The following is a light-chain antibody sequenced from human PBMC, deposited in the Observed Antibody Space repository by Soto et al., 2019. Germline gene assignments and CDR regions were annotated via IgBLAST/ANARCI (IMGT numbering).Light chain of an antibody. Sequence: QSVLTQPPSVSGAPGQRVTISCTGSSSNIGAGYDVHWYQQLPGTAPKLLIYGNSNRPSGVPDRFSGSKSGTSASLAITGLQAEDEADYYCQSYDSSLNGLLFGGGTEFTVL. CDR3: QSYDSSLNGLL. CDR1: SSNIGAGYD. CDR2: GNS. V-gene: IGLV1-40*01. J-gene: IGLJ2*01.